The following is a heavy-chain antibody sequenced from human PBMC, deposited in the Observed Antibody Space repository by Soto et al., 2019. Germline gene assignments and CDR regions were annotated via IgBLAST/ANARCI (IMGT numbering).Heavy chain of an antibody. V-gene: IGHV4-31*03. J-gene: IGHJ4*02. D-gene: IGHD5-12*01. CDR2: IYYSGST. CDR1: GGSISSGGYY. CDR3: ARDRIEMATTQMSGYFDY. Sequence: QVQLQESGPGLVKPSQTLSLTCTVSGGSISSGGYYWSWIRQHPGKGLEWIGYIYYSGSTYYNPSLKSRVTLSVDTSKNQFSLKLSSVTAADTAVYYCARDRIEMATTQMSGYFDYWGQGTLVTVSS.